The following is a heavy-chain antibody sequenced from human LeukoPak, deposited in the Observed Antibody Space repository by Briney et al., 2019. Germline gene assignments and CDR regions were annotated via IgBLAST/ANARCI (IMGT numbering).Heavy chain of an antibody. J-gene: IGHJ4*02. CDR2: VYYSGST. V-gene: IGHV4-59*01. D-gene: IGHD7-27*01. CDR3: ASNTGTVFDY. Sequence: SETLSLTCTVSGDFITAYYWSWIRQPPGKGLEWIGYVYYSGSTEYNPSLKSRVTISLEMSKHQFSLNLTSVTAADTAVYYCASNTGTVFDYWGQGALVTVSS. CDR1: GDFITAYY.